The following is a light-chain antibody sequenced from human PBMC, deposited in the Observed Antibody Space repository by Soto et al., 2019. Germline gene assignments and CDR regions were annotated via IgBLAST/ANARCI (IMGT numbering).Light chain of an antibody. J-gene: IGLJ2*01. CDR1: SSDVGGYNY. CDR2: EVT. Sequence: QSALTQPPSASGSPGQSVTISCTATSSDVGGYNYVSWYQQHPGKAPKLMIYEVTKRPSGVPDRFSGPKSGNTASLTVSGLQAEDEADYYCSSYAGSNDLVFGGGTKLTVL. CDR3: SSYAGSNDLV. V-gene: IGLV2-8*01.